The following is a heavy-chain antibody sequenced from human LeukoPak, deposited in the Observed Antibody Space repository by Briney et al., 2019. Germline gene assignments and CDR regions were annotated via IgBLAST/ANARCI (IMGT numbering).Heavy chain of an antibody. CDR1: GYTFTGYY. CDR3: ARGAIAVIVVGPSAGMVAFDI. J-gene: IGHJ3*02. V-gene: IGHV1-2*02. D-gene: IGHD2-15*01. CDR2: INPNSGGT. Sequence: ASVKVSCKASGYTFTGYYMHWVRQAPGQGLEWMGWINPNSGGTNYAQKFQGRVTMTRDTSISTAYMELSRLRSDDTAVYYCARGAIAVIVVGPSAGMVAFDIWGQGTMVTVSS.